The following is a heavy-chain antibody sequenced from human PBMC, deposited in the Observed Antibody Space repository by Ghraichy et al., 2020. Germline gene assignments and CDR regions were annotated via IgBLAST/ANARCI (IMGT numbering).Heavy chain of an antibody. J-gene: IGHJ3*02. CDR1: GFTFSSYA. V-gene: IGHV3-30*04. CDR2: ISYDGSNK. CDR3: ARVGRNDYGDYDGAFDI. D-gene: IGHD4-17*01. Sequence: LSLTCAASGFTFSSYAMHWVRQAPGKGLEWVAVISYDGSNKYYADSVKGRFTISRDNSKNTLYLQMNSLRAEDTAVYYCARVGRNDYGDYDGAFDIWGQGTMVTVS.